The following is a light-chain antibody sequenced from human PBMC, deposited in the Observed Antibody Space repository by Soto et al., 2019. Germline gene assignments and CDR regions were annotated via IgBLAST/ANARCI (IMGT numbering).Light chain of an antibody. Sequence: ENVLTQSPDTLSLSPGEGATLSCRASQTVSSNYLAWYQHRPGQAPKLIIHGASYTAPGIPDRFSGSGSGADFTLTISRLEPQAFAFYYCQQRSNWPPRITFGQGTRLEIK. V-gene: IGKV3D-20*02. J-gene: IGKJ5*01. CDR2: GAS. CDR1: QTVSSNY. CDR3: QQRSNWPPRIT.